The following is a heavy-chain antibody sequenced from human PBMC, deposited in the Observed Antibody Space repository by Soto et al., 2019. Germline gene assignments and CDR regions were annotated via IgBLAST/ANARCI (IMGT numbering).Heavy chain of an antibody. CDR1: GGTFSSYT. V-gene: IGHV1-69*02. Sequence: QVQLVQSGAEVKKPGSSVKVSCKASGGTFSSYTISWVRQAPGQGLEWMGRIIPILGIANYAQKFQGRVTXXAXKXXSTAYMELSSLRSEDTAVYYCARCYGDLHVSAFDIWGQGTMVTVSS. J-gene: IGHJ3*02. CDR3: ARCYGDLHVSAFDI. D-gene: IGHD4-17*01. CDR2: IIPILGIA.